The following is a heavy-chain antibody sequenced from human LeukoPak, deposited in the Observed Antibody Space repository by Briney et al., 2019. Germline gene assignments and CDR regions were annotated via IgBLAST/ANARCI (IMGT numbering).Heavy chain of an antibody. V-gene: IGHV1-69*13. Sequence: ASVKVSCKASGGTFSSYAISWVRQAPGQGLEWMGGIIPIFGTANYAQKSQGRVTITADESTSTAYMELSSLRSEDTAVYYCARESLFYDYVWGSYRYTSLDYWGQGTLVTVSS. CDR2: IIPIFGTA. D-gene: IGHD3-16*02. CDR3: ARESLFYDYVWGSYRYTSLDY. CDR1: GGTFSSYA. J-gene: IGHJ4*02.